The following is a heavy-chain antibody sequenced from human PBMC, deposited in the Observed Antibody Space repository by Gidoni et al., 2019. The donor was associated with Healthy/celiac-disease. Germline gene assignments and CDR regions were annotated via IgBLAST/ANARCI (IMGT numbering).Heavy chain of an antibody. D-gene: IGHD3-16*02. Sequence: EVQLLESGGGLVQPGGSLRLSCAASGFTFRRYAMSWVRQAPGQGLEWCSAISGMGGSTYYADSVKGRFTISRDNSKNTLYLQMNSLRAEDTAVYYCAKDLLMITFGGVIVFPDGDDAFDIWGQGTMVTVSS. V-gene: IGHV3-23*01. CDR1: GFTFRRYA. J-gene: IGHJ3*02. CDR2: ISGMGGST. CDR3: AKDLLMITFGGVIVFPDGDDAFDI.